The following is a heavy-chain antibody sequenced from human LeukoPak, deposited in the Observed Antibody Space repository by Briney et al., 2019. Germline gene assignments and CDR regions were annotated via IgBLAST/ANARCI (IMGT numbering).Heavy chain of an antibody. V-gene: IGHV1-2*02. CDR2: INPNSGGT. Sequence: GASVKVSCKASGYTFTGYYMHWVRQAPGQGLEWMGWINPNSGGTNYAQKFQGRVTMTRDTSISTAYMELSRLRSDDTAVYYCASSYAYTKSKPWDGAFDIGGQGTMVTVSS. D-gene: IGHD1-26*01. CDR3: ASSYAYTKSKPWDGAFDI. J-gene: IGHJ3*02. CDR1: GYTFTGYY.